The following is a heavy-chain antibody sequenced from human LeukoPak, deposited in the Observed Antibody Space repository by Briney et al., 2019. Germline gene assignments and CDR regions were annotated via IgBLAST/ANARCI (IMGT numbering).Heavy chain of an antibody. V-gene: IGHV3-7*03. Sequence: GGSLRLSCEGSAFIFSGHWMNWVRQTPGKGLEWVASIKEDGSVRQYVDSVKGRFSISRDNTKGSLFLQLNSLRAEDTAVYYCARGAGGNFDYWGQGTLVTVSS. CDR3: ARGAGGNFDY. D-gene: IGHD1-26*01. CDR2: IKEDGSVR. J-gene: IGHJ4*02. CDR1: AFIFSGHW.